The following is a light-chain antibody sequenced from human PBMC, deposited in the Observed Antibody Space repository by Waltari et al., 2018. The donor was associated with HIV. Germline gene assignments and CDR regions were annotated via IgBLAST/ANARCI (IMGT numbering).Light chain of an antibody. J-gene: IGLJ2*01. CDR2: DNN. CDR1: RSNIGNNY. CDR3: GTWDSSLSDVV. V-gene: IGLV1-51*01. Sequence: QSVLTQPPSVSAAPRQKVTISCSGSRSNIGNNYVSWYQQLPGPAPQLLIYDNNKRPSGIPDRVSGSKSGTSATLGITGRQTGDEADYYCGTWDSSLSDVVFGGGTKLTVL.